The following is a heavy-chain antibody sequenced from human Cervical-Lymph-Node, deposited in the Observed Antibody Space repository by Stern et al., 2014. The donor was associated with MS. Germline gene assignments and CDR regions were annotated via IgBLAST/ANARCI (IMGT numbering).Heavy chain of an antibody. J-gene: IGHJ3*02. CDR1: GFTFDDYA. Sequence: EVQLVQSGGGLVQPGRSLRLSCAASGFTFDDYAMHWVRQAPGKGLEWVSGISWNSGSIGYADSVKGRFTISRDNAKNSLYLQMNSLRSEDTALYYCAKVENSDDYNAFDIWGQGTMVTVSS. V-gene: IGHV3-9*01. CDR2: ISWNSGSI. CDR3: AKVENSDDYNAFDI. D-gene: IGHD4-11*01.